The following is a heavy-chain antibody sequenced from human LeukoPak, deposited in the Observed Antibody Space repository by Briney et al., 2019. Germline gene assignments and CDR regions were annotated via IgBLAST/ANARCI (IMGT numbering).Heavy chain of an antibody. CDR1: RLTVRHKY. V-gene: IGHV3-66*01. J-gene: IGHJ4*02. CDR3: ARESSGWLQLFDY. CDR2: IYSGGST. Sequence: ALPLSRPACRLTVRHKYMRELRPAPAKGLEWVSVIYSGGSTYYADSVKGIFTISRDNSKNTVYLQMNSLRAEDTAVYYCARESSGWLQLFDYWGQGTLVTVSS. D-gene: IGHD5-24*01.